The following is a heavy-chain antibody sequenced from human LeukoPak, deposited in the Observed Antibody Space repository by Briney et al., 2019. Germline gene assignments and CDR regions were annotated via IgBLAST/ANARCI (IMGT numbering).Heavy chain of an antibody. CDR2: IYHSGST. D-gene: IGHD5-18*01. Sequence: SGTLSLTCAVSGGSISSSNWWNWVRQPPGKGLEWIGEIYHSGSTNYNPSLKSRVTISVDKSKNQFSLKLSSVTAADTAVYYCASRTWIQLWLPYYYYGMDVWGQGTTVTVSS. CDR1: GGSISSSNW. J-gene: IGHJ6*02. V-gene: IGHV4-4*02. CDR3: ASRTWIQLWLPYYYYGMDV.